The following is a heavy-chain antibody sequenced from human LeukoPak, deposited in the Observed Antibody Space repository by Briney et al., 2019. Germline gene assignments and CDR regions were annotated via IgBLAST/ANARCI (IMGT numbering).Heavy chain of an antibody. D-gene: IGHD3-22*01. CDR3: ARDFSDPSGCFDY. V-gene: IGHV3-7*01. CDR1: GFTLSLNW. CDR2: IIQDGSDK. J-gene: IGHJ4*02. Sequence: GGSLRLSCEASGFTLSLNWMSWVRQAPGKGLEWVANIIQDGSDKYYVDSVKGRFTISRDNAKNSLYLQMNSLRVEDTAVYYCARDFSDPSGCFDYWGQGTLVTVSS.